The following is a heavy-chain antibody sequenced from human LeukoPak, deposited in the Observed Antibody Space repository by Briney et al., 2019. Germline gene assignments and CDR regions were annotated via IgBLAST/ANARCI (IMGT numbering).Heavy chain of an antibody. CDR2: ISSGSADI. CDR3: ARSVVTLDY. CDR1: GFTFSSYS. V-gene: IGHV3-48*04. D-gene: IGHD4-23*01. Sequence: QAGGSLRLSCAASGFTFSSYSMNWVRQAPGKGLEWVSYISSGSADIYYADSVKGRFTISRDNAKNTLYLQMNSLRAEDTAVYYCARSVVTLDYWGQGTLVTVSS. J-gene: IGHJ4*02.